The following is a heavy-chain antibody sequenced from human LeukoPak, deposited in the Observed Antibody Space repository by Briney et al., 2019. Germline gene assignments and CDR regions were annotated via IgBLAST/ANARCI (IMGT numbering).Heavy chain of an antibody. CDR2: INQGESMI. CDR1: GFTFSSYS. Sequence: SGGSLRLSCAASGFTFSSYSMNWVRQAPGKGLEWVASINQGESMIWYVDSVKGRFTISRDNANNLLFLQMNYMRVEDTAVYYCAKLLRDVTIYDFWGHGDLVTVSS. J-gene: IGHJ4*03. D-gene: IGHD5-24*01. CDR3: AKLLRDVTIYDF. V-gene: IGHV3-7*01.